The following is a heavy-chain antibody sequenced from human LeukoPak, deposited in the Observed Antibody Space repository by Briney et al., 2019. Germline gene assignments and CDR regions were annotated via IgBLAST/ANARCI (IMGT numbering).Heavy chain of an antibody. Sequence: SETLSLTCTVSGGSSSTYFWTWIWQPPGEGLECIGYTYYSGSTSPNYKPSLKSRVTISIDTSKTQFSLKLSSVTAADTAIYYCARQFLVISSGWHFDYWGQGILVTVSS. CDR1: GGSSSTYF. V-gene: IGHV4-59*08. D-gene: IGHD6-19*01. CDR2: TYYSGSTSP. J-gene: IGHJ4*02. CDR3: ARQFLVISSGWHFDY.